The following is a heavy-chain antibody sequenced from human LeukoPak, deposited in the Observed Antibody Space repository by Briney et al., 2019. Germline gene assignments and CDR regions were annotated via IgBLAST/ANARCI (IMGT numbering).Heavy chain of an antibody. J-gene: IGHJ4*02. V-gene: IGHV3-66*01. CDR2: IYSGGST. D-gene: IGHD1-26*01. Sequence: PGGSLRLSCAASGFTVSSNYMSWVRQAPGKGLEWVSVIYSGGSTYYADSVKGRFTISRDNSKNTLYLQMNSLRAEDTAVYYCAKDRSGSYSPYYFDYWGQGTLVTVPS. CDR1: GFTVSSNY. CDR3: AKDRSGSYSPYYFDY.